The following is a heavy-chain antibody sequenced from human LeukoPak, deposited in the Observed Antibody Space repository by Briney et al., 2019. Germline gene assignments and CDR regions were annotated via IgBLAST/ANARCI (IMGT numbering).Heavy chain of an antibody. CDR3: ASHADIVVVPAAFDY. J-gene: IGHJ4*02. V-gene: IGHV3-11*01. CDR2: ISSSGSTI. D-gene: IGHD2-2*01. Sequence: GGSLRLSSAASRFTFSDYYMSWIRPAPGKGLEWGSYISSSGSTIYYADSVKGRFTIPRDNAKNSPYLQMNSLRAKDTAVYYCASHADIVVVPAAFDYWGQGTLVTVSS. CDR1: RFTFSDYY.